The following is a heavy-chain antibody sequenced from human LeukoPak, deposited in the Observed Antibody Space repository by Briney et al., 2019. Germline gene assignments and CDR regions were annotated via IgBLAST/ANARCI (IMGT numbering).Heavy chain of an antibody. CDR2: ISWNSGST. Sequence: PGRSLRLSCAASGFTFDDYAMHWVRQAPGKGLEWVSGISWNSGSTGYADSVKGRFTISRDNAKDSLYLQMNSLRAEDTALYYCAKGADYYGSGALDPWGQGTLVTVSS. D-gene: IGHD3-10*01. CDR3: AKGADYYGSGALDP. V-gene: IGHV3-9*01. J-gene: IGHJ5*02. CDR1: GFTFDDYA.